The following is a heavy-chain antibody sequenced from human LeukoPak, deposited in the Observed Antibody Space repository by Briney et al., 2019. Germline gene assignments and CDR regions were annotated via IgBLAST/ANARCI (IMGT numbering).Heavy chain of an antibody. J-gene: IGHJ6*02. CDR3: ARDAPTVTTWSGDSGYGMDV. D-gene: IGHD4-17*01. CDR1: GFTFSSYA. CDR2: ISGSGGST. V-gene: IGHV3-23*01. Sequence: PGGSLRLSCAASGFTFSSYAMSWVRQAPGKGLEWVSAISGSGGSTYYADSVKGRFTISRDNAKNSLYLQMNSLRAEDTAVYYCARDAPTVTTWSGDSGYGMDVWGQGTTVTVSS.